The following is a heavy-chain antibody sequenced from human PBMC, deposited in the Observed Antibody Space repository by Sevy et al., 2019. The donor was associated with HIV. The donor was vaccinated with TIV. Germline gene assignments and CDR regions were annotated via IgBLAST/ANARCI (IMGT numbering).Heavy chain of an antibody. CDR2: INSDGSTT. CDR1: GFTFSVYW. V-gene: IGHV3-74*01. CDR3: VREGLGGYSYAFDY. Sequence: GGSLRLSCAASGFTFSVYWMHWVRQVPGEGLVWLSHINSDGSTTRYADSVKGRFTISRDNAKNTLYLQMNSLGVEDTDVYYCVREGLGGYSYAFDYWGQGTLVTVSS. J-gene: IGHJ4*02. D-gene: IGHD5-18*01.